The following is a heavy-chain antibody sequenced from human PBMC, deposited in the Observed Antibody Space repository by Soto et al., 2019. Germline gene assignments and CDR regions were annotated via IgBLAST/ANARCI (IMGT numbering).Heavy chain of an antibody. CDR1: GFTFDDYA. J-gene: IGHJ4*02. CDR2: ISWDGGST. D-gene: IGHD3-22*01. Sequence: EVQLVESGGVVVQPGGSLRLSCAASGFTFDDYAMHWVRQAPGKGLEWVSLISWDGGSTYYADSVKGRFTISRDNSKNSLYLQMNSLRAEDTALYYCAKDEDSSGSFFDYWGQGTLVTVSS. CDR3: AKDEDSSGSFFDY. V-gene: IGHV3-43D*04.